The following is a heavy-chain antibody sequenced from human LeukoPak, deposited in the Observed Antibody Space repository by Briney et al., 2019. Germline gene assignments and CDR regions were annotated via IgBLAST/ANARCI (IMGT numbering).Heavy chain of an antibody. CDR2: IHYSGST. V-gene: IGHV4-61*01. Sequence: PSETLSLTCTVSGVSISSSSYYWSWIRQPPGKGLEWIGYIHYSGSTNYNPSLKSQVTISVDTSKNQFSLKLSSVTAADTAVYYCARGLRYFDWLSQQAYNWFDPWGQGTLVTVSS. J-gene: IGHJ5*02. CDR1: GVSISSSSYY. CDR3: ARGLRYFDWLSQQAYNWFDP. D-gene: IGHD3-9*01.